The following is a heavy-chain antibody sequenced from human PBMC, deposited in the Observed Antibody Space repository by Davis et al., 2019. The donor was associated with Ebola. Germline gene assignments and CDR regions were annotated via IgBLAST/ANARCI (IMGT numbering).Heavy chain of an antibody. CDR2: INRDGSST. J-gene: IGHJ6*04. Sequence: HTGGSLRLPGTVPGITFTSYRLHWARQVRGPRLVVVSRINRDGSSTIYADSVNGRFTITRDNAKNTLYLQMRSLRAEDTAVYYWARGSLHSDKYWGGGDFYYGIDVWGKGTTVTVS. V-gene: IGHV3-74*01. CDR3: ARGSLHSDKYWGGGDFYYGIDV. CDR1: GITFTSYR. D-gene: IGHD2-8*02.